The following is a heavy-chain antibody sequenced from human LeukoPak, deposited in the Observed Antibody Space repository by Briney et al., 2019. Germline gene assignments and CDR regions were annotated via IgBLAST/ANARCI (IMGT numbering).Heavy chain of an antibody. D-gene: IGHD1-26*01. Sequence: GASVKVSCKASGYTFTSYGISWVRQAPGQGLEWMGWISAYNGNTNYAQKLQGRVTMTEDTSTDTAYMELSSLRSEDTAVYYCATEGATSDAFDIWGQGTMVTVSS. CDR3: ATEGATSDAFDI. V-gene: IGHV1-18*01. J-gene: IGHJ3*02. CDR2: ISAYNGNT. CDR1: GYTFTSYG.